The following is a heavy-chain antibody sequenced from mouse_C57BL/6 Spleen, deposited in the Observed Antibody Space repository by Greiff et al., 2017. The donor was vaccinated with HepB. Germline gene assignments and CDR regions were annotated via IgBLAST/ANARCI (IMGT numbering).Heavy chain of an antibody. CDR2: ISSGSSTI. J-gene: IGHJ4*01. Sequence: EVMLVESGGGLVKPGGSLKLSCAASGFTFSDYGMHWVRQAPEKGLEWVAYISSGSSTIYSADTVKGRFTISRDNAKNTLFLQMTSLRSEDTAMFYCARVYYSNERAMDYWGQGTSLTVTS. V-gene: IGHV5-17*01. CDR3: ARVYYSNERAMDY. D-gene: IGHD2-5*01. CDR1: GFTFSDYG.